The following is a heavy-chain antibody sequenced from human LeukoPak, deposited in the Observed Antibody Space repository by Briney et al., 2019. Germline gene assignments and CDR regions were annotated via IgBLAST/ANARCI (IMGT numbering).Heavy chain of an antibody. CDR3: ARGGNSWSKNWFDP. CDR2: IYYSGNT. D-gene: IGHD4-11*01. V-gene: IGHV4-59*01. CDR1: GGSISSYY. J-gene: IGHJ5*02. Sequence: SETLSLTCTVSGGSISSYYWSWIRQPPGKGLEWIGYIYYSGNTNYNPSLKSRVTISVDTSNNQFSPKLSSVTAADTAVYYCARGGNSWSKNWFDPWGQGTLVTVSS.